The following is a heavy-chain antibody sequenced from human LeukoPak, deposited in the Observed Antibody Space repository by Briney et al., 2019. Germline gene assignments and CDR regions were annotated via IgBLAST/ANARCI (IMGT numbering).Heavy chain of an antibody. J-gene: IGHJ6*03. D-gene: IGHD4-17*01. Sequence: GGSLRLSCAASGFSVSSNYMTWVRQAPGKGLEWVSVIYSGGNTYYADSVKGRFSISRDNSKDTLYLQMNSLRAEDTAVYYCARVPYGDLGYYYCYMDVWGKGTAVTISS. CDR2: IYSGGNT. V-gene: IGHV3-66*01. CDR3: ARVPYGDLGYYYCYMDV. CDR1: GFSVSSNY.